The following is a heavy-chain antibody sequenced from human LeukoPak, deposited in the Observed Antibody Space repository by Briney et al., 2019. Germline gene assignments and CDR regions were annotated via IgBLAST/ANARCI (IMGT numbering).Heavy chain of an antibody. V-gene: IGHV4-59*10. J-gene: IGHJ6*03. CDR2: IYTSGST. CDR3: ARVSLRDYYYYYMDV. CDR1: GFTFSSYE. Sequence: GSLRLSCAASGFTFSSYEMNWVRQAPGKGLGWIGRIYTSGSTNYNPSLKSRVTMSVDTSKNQFSLKLSSVTAADTAVYYCARVSLRDYYYYYMDVWGKGTTVTISS.